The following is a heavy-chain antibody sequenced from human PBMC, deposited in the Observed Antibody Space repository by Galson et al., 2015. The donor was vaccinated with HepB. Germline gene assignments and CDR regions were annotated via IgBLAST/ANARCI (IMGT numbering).Heavy chain of an antibody. J-gene: IGHJ1*01. CDR3: ARGGYYFDPPSAEYFHH. Sequence: SVKVSCKASGYTFTGYYIHWVRQAPGQGLEWMGRISPNSGGTNYAQKFQGRVTMARDTSISIAYMELSRLRSDDTAVYYCARGGYYFDPPSAEYFHHWGQGTLVIVSS. V-gene: IGHV1-2*06. CDR2: ISPNSGGT. D-gene: IGHD3-22*01. CDR1: GYTFTGYY.